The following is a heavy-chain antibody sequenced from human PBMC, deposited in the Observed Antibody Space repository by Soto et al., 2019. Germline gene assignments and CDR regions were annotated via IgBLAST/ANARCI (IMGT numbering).Heavy chain of an antibody. V-gene: IGHV3-15*01. Sequence: GGSLRLSCAASGFTFSSYAMSWVRQAPGKGLEWVGRIKSKTGGGTTDYVAPVKGRFTISRDDSKNTLYLQMNSLKTEDTAVYYCTTAFITMVRGVIVPWGQGTLVTVSS. CDR3: TTAFITMVRGVIVP. J-gene: IGHJ5*02. D-gene: IGHD3-10*01. CDR1: GFTFSSYA. CDR2: IKSKTGGGTT.